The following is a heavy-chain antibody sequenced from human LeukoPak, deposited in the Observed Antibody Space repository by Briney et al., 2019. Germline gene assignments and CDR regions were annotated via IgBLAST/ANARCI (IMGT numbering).Heavy chain of an antibody. CDR3: AKGSSSGWSGDYFDY. V-gene: IGHV3-74*01. CDR1: GFTFSSYW. CDR2: IKGDERST. J-gene: IGHJ4*02. Sequence: GGSLRLSCAASGFTFSSYWLHWVRQAPGKGLVWVSRIKGDERSTNYADSVKGRFTISRDNSKNTLSLQMSSLRVEDTAVYYCAKGSSSGWSGDYFDYWGQGTLVTVSS. D-gene: IGHD6-19*01.